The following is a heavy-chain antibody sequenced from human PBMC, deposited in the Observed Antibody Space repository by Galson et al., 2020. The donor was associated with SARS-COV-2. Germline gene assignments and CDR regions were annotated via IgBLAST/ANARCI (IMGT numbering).Heavy chain of an antibody. CDR2: ISSSSSYT. J-gene: IGHJ3*02. Sequence: GESLKISCAASGFTFSDYYMSWIRQAPGKGLEWVSYISSSSSYTNYADSVKGRFTISRDNAKNSLYLQMNSLRAEDTAVYYCATELRYTYYYGSGPLGVFDIWGQGTMVTVSS. CDR3: ATELRYTYYYGSGPLGVFDI. CDR1: GFTFSDYY. D-gene: IGHD3-10*01. V-gene: IGHV3-11*06.